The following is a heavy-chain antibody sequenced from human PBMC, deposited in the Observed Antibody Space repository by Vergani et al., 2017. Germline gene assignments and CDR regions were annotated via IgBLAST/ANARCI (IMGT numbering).Heavy chain of an antibody. CDR1: GFTFSSYS. CDR2: INSDGSST. D-gene: IGHD1-26*01. Sequence: EVQLLESGGGLVKPGGSLRLSCAASGFTFSSYSMNWVRQAPGKGLEWVSRINSDGSSTSYADSVKGRFTIARDNAKNSLYLQMNSLRAEDTAVYYCAGSYYGVDAFDIWGQGTMVTVSS. J-gene: IGHJ3*02. CDR3: AGSYYGVDAFDI. V-gene: IGHV3-74*02.